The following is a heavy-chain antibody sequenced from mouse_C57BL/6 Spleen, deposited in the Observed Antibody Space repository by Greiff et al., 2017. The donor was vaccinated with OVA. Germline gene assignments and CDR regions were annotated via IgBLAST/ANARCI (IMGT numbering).Heavy chain of an antibody. J-gene: IGHJ4*01. Sequence: VQLKESGGGLVKPGGSLKLSCAASGFTFSSYAMSWVRQTPEKRLEWVATISDGGSYTYYPDNVKGRFTISRDNAKNNLYLQMSHLKSEDTAMYYCARGAKDYAMDYWGQGTSVTVSS. V-gene: IGHV5-4*01. CDR2: ISDGGSYT. CDR3: ARGAKDYAMDY. CDR1: GFTFSSYA.